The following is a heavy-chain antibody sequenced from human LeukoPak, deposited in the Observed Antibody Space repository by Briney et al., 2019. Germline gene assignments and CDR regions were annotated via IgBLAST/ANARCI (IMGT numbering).Heavy chain of an antibody. CDR3: AKDIGTGGTGWYFDL. Sequence: GGSLRLSCAASRFTLDDYVMDWVRQAPGKGLEWVSGNSWNSVSIGYADSVKGRFTISRDNAKNSLYLQMNSLRAEDTALYYCAKDIGTGGTGWYFDLWGRGILVTVSS. CDR2: NSWNSVSI. CDR1: RFTLDDYV. J-gene: IGHJ2*01. V-gene: IGHV3-9*01. D-gene: IGHD6-13*01.